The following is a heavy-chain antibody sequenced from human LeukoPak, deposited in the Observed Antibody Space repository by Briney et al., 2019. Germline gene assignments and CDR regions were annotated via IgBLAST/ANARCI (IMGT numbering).Heavy chain of an antibody. D-gene: IGHD5-18*01. CDR1: GFTFSNYW. CDR3: ARQDTAMPTDY. CDR2: IKQDGSEK. V-gene: IGHV3-7*01. Sequence: SGGSLRLSCVASGFTFSNYWMSWVRQAPGKGLEWVANIKQDGSEKYYVDSVKGRFTISRDNAKNSLYLQMNSLRAEDTAVYYCARQDTAMPTDYWGQGTLVTVSS. J-gene: IGHJ4*02.